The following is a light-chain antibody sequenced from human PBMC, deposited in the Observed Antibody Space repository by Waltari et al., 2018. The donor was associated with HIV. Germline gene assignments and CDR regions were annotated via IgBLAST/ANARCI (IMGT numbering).Light chain of an antibody. CDR3: QQYNNWPLS. CDR2: GAS. J-gene: IGKJ2*01. V-gene: IGKV3-15*01. CDR1: QSFSSD. Sequence: VLTQSPATLSSSPGERVPLSCGASQSFSSDLAWYQHKPGQAPRLLIYGASTRAAGIPARFSGSGSGTEFTLTISSLQSEDFAVYYCQQYNNWPLSFGQGTKLEIK.